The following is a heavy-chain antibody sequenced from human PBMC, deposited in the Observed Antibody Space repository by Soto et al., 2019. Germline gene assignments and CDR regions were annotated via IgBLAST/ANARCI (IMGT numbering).Heavy chain of an antibody. CDR1: GGSISSSSYY. V-gene: IGHV4-39*01. CDR2: IYYSGST. J-gene: IGHJ6*03. Sequence: SETLSLTCTVSGGSISSSSYYWGWIRQPPGKGLEWIGSIYYSGSTYYNPSLKSRVTISVDTSKNQFSLKLSSVTAADTAVYYCARLGMDYYYYYMDVWGKGTTVTVSS. D-gene: IGHD1-26*01. CDR3: ARLGMDYYYYYMDV.